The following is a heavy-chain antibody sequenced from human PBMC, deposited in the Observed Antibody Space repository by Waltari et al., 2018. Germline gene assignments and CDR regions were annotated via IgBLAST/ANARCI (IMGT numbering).Heavy chain of an antibody. CDR1: GGAISSSSYY. V-gene: IGHV4-39*01. Sequence: QLQLQESGPGLVKPSETLSPTCTVPGGAISSSSYYWGWIRQPPGKGLEWIGSIDYSGSTDYNPSLKSRVTISVDTSKNQFSLKLSSVTAADTAVYYCARWRGSIYGMDVWGQGTTVTVSS. CDR2: IDYSGST. CDR3: ARWRGSIYGMDV. D-gene: IGHD3-3*01. J-gene: IGHJ6*02.